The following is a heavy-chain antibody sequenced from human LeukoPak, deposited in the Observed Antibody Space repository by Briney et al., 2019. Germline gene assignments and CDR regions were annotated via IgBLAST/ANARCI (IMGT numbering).Heavy chain of an antibody. CDR3: ARDVTDYGGNSFFDY. D-gene: IGHD4-23*01. CDR2: IYYSGST. V-gene: IGHV4-59*12. CDR1: GGSISSYY. Sequence: SETLSLTCTVSGGSISSYYWSWIRQPPGKGLEWIGYIYYSGSTNYNPSLKSRVTISVDTSKNQFSLKLSSVTAADTAVYYCARDVTDYGGNSFFDYWGQGTLVTVSS. J-gene: IGHJ4*02.